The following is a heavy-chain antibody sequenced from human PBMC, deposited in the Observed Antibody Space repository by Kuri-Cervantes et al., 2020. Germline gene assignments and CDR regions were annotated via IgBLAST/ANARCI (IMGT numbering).Heavy chain of an antibody. J-gene: IGHJ4*02. CDR3: ARDLGWTFDY. D-gene: IGHD3/OR15-3a*01. Sequence: GESLKISCAASGFAFSTHSMTWFRQAPGKGLEWVANINPDGRDKNYLDSVKGRFTISRDNSKNTLYLQMNSLRAEDTAVYYCARDLGWTFDYWGQGTLVTVSS. CDR2: INPDGRDK. V-gene: IGHV3-7*01. CDR1: GFAFSTHS.